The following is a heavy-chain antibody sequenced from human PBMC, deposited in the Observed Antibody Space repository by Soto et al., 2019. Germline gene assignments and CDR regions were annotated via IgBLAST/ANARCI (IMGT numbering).Heavy chain of an antibody. Sequence: QVQLQESGPGLVKPSETLSLTCTVCCLPHYSLLYFDPPAPPGKGLEWFGYIHSSGSTNYNPSFKSRVTMSVDTSKNHFSLRLSSVTAADTAVYYCARFGRGDSYYGMDVWGQGTTVIVSS. D-gene: IGHD2-21*02. V-gene: IGHV4-4*09. CDR2: IHSSGST. CDR1: CLPHYSL. J-gene: IGHJ6*02. CDR3: ARFGRGDSYYGMDV.